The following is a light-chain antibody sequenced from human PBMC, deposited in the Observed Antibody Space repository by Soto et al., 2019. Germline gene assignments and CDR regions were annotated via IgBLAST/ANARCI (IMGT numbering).Light chain of an antibody. J-gene: IGKJ1*01. CDR2: GAS. Sequence: DIVLTHSPGTLSLSPGEKATLSCRASQSVSRSYLAWYQQKPGQAPRLLIYGASSRATGIPDRFSGSGSGTDFTLTINRLEPEDFAVYYCQQYGTSRAFGQGTKV. CDR3: QQYGTSRA. CDR1: QSVSRSY. V-gene: IGKV3-20*01.